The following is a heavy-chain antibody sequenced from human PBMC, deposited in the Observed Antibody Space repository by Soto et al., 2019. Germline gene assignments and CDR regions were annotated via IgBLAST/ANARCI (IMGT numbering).Heavy chain of an antibody. Sequence: SEALSLTLTVPGVSLSRYYGGLVRPPPVKGLECSGYIYYSGSTHYNPYLKSRVTIAVDTPKNQFSLKRSSVTAADTAVYNCARLDAVAGSSELDPCGQGILVTVSS. J-gene: IGHJ5*02. CDR1: GVSLSRYY. D-gene: IGHD6-19*01. CDR3: ARLDAVAGSSELDP. CDR2: IYYSGST. V-gene: IGHV4-59*01.